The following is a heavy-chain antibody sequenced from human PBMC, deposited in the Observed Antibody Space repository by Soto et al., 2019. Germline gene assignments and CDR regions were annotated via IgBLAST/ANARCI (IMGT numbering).Heavy chain of an antibody. Sequence: VGSLRLSCAASGFTFSSYGMHWVRQAPGKGLEGVAVIWYDGSSTNYADSVKGRFAILRDNAKNTLYLQMNSLGAEDTAVYYCARDNWNSNWGQGTLVNVSS. J-gene: IGHJ1*01. CDR1: GFTFSSYG. D-gene: IGHD1-20*01. V-gene: IGHV3-33*01. CDR2: IWYDGSST. CDR3: ARDNWNSN.